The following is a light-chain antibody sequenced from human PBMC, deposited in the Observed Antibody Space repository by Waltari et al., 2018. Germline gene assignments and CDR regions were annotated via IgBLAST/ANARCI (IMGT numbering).Light chain of an antibody. CDR1: KSIGTC. V-gene: IGKV1-5*03. Sequence: DIQMTQSPSTLSASVGDGVTITCRASKSIGTCLAWDHQKPGEAPKHLIDWSSRLQGGVPSRFSGSGSGKEFTLTVSSLQPDDFAIYYCEQYITWPLSFGGGTKVELK. CDR3: EQYITWPLS. CDR2: WSS. J-gene: IGKJ4*01.